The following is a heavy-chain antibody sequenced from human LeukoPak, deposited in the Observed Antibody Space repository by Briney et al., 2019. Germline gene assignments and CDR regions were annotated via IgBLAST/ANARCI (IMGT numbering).Heavy chain of an antibody. V-gene: IGHV1-18*01. CDR2: ISAYNGNT. J-gene: IGHJ4*02. D-gene: IGHD1-26*01. CDR1: GYTFTSYG. CDR3: ARGVSGSYYSYYFDY. Sequence: ASVKVSCKASGYTFTSYGISWVRQAPGQGLEWMGWISAYNGNTNYAQKLQGRVTMTTDTSTSTAYMELRSLRSDDTAVYYCARGVSGSYYSYYFDYWGQGTLVTVSS.